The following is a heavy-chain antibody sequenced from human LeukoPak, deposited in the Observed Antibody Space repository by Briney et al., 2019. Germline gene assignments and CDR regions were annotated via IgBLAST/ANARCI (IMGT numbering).Heavy chain of an antibody. J-gene: IGHJ3*02. D-gene: IGHD6-19*01. CDR3: ARDGGQWLVRGDAFDI. V-gene: IGHV1-69*05. CDR1: GGTFSSYA. Sequence: SVKVSCKASGGTFSSYAISWVRQAPGQGLEWMGGIIPIFGTANYAQKLQGRVTMTTDTSTSTAYMELRSLRSDDTAVYYCARDGGQWLVRGDAFDIWGQGTMVTVSS. CDR2: IIPIFGTA.